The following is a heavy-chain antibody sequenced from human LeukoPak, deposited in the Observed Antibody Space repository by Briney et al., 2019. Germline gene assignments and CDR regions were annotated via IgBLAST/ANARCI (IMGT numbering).Heavy chain of an antibody. CDR3: ARVGSNWFDP. D-gene: IGHD3-10*01. CDR1: GGSFSGYY. V-gene: IGHV4-34*01. CDR2: INHSGST. J-gene: IGHJ5*02. Sequence: PSETLSLTCAVYGGSFSGYYWSWIRQPPGKGLEWIGEINHSGSTNYNPSLKSRGTISVDTSKNQFSLKLSSVTAADTAVYYCARVGSNWFDPWGQGTLVTVSS.